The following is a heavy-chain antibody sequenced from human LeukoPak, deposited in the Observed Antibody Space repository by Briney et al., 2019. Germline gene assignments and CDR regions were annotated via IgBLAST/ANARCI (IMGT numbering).Heavy chain of an antibody. CDR2: MNPNSGNT. CDR1: GYTFTSYD. CDR3: ARGGTVTTYTDFDY. V-gene: IGHV1-8*01. D-gene: IGHD4-11*01. Sequence: ASVKVSCKASGYTFTSYDINWVRQATGQGLEWMGWMNPNSGNTDYAQKFQGRVTMTRNTYISTAYMELSSRRSEDTAVYYCARGGTVTTYTDFDYWGQGTLVTVSS. J-gene: IGHJ4*02.